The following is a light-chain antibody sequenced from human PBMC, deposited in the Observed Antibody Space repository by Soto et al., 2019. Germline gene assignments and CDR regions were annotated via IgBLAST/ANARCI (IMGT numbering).Light chain of an antibody. CDR2: LGS. CDR1: QSLLHDNGYNY. J-gene: IGKJ3*01. Sequence: DIVMTQSPLSLPVTPGEPASISCRSSQSLLHDNGYNYLNWYLQKPGQSPQLLIYLGSNRASGVPDRFSGSGSGTDFTLKISRVEADDVGVYYCMEALQTPFTFGPGTKVDIK. V-gene: IGKV2-28*01. CDR3: MEALQTPFT.